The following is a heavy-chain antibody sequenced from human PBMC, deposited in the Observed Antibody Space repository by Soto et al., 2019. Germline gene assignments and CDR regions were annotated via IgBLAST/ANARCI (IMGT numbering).Heavy chain of an antibody. CDR3: ARSADV. J-gene: IGHJ6*02. CDR2: ISYDGSDK. Sequence: QVQLVESGGGVVQPGRSLRLSCAASGFTFSSYAMYWVRQAPGKGLEWVALISYDGSDKYYADSVKGRFTISRDNSKNTLYLQMNSLRAEDTAVYYCARSADVWGQGTTVIVSS. CDR1: GFTFSSYA. V-gene: IGHV3-30-3*01.